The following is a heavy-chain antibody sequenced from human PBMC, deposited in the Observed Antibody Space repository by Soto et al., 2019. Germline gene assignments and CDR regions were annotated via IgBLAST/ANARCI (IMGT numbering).Heavy chain of an antibody. D-gene: IGHD3-10*01. CDR1: GFTFSSYG. J-gene: IGHJ4*02. CDR3: AKGGTMVRGVKDY. V-gene: IGHV3-30*18. Sequence: QVQLVESGGGVVQPGRSLRLSCAASGFTFSSYGMHWVRQTPGKGLEWVAVISYDGSNKYYADSVKGRFTITRDNSKNTLYLQMNSLRAEDTAVYYCAKGGTMVRGVKDYWGQGTLVPVSS. CDR2: ISYDGSNK.